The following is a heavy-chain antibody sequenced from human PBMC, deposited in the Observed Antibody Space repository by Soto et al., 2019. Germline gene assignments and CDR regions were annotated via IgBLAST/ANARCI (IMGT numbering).Heavy chain of an antibody. CDR3: AKDLGYTSSWYYALHI. D-gene: IGHD6-13*01. Sequence: PGGSLRLSCVGSGFSFSSYAMNWVRQAPGQGLEWVSGISGSGGTTFYADSVKGRFTISRDNSKNTLYLQVNSLRAEDTAVYYCAKDLGYTSSWYYALHIWGQGTMVTVSS. V-gene: IGHV3-23*01. CDR1: GFSFSSYA. CDR2: ISGSGGTT. J-gene: IGHJ3*02.